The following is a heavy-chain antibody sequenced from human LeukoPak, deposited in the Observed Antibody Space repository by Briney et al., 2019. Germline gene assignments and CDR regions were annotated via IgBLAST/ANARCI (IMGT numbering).Heavy chain of an antibody. D-gene: IGHD4-11*01. CDR1: GFTFSSYG. J-gene: IGHJ4*02. CDR3: AISPRDTVTPFDY. V-gene: IGHV3-30*02. Sequence: PGGSLRLSCAASGFTFSSYGMHWVRQAPGKGLEWVAFIRYDGSNKYYADSVKGRFTISRDNSKNTLYLQMNSLRAEDTAVYYCAISPRDTVTPFDYWGQGTLVTVSS. CDR2: IRYDGSNK.